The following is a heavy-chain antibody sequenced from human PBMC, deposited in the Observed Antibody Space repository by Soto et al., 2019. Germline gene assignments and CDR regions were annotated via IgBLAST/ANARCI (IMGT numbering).Heavy chain of an antibody. CDR2: ISGSGGST. D-gene: IGHD2-15*01. Sequence: EVQLLESGGGLVQPGGSLRLSCAASGFTFSSYAMSWVRQAPGKGLEWVSAISGSGGSTYYADSVKGRFTISRDNSKNTLYLQTISLRAEDTAVYYFAKGATPVRDGPFDYRGQGTLVTVSS. V-gene: IGHV3-23*01. CDR1: GFTFSSYA. J-gene: IGHJ4*02. CDR3: AKGATPVRDGPFDY.